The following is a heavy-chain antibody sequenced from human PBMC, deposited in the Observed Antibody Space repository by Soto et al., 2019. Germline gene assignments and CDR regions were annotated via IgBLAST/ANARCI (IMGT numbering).Heavy chain of an antibody. CDR1: GFTFSSYA. J-gene: IGHJ5*02. D-gene: IGHD1-26*01. Sequence: QVQLVESGGGVVQPGRSLRLSCAASGFTFSSYAMHWVRQAPGKGLEWVAVISYDGSNKYYADSVKGRFTICRDNSKNTPYLRMNSRRVEDAAVYYCARRVVGATNAWGQGALGTVSP. CDR2: ISYDGSNK. CDR3: ARRVVGATNA. V-gene: IGHV3-30-3*01.